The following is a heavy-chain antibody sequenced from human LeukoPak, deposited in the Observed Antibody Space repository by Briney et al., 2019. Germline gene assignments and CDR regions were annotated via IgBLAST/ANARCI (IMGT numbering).Heavy chain of an antibody. CDR2: INNDGSST. CDR3: VVIINDY. Sequence: QSGGSLRLSCAASGFTLSSYWMHWVRQAPGKGLVWVSAINNDGSSTTYADSVKGRFTISRDNAKNTLYLQMNSLRAEDTAVYYCVVIINDYWGQGTLVTVSS. CDR1: GFTLSSYW. V-gene: IGHV3-74*03. J-gene: IGHJ4*02. D-gene: IGHD3-9*01.